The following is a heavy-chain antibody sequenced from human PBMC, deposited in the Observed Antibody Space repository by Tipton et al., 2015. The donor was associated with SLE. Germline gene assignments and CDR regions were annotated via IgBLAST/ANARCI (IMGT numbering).Heavy chain of an antibody. CDR2: ISAYNGNT. Sequence: QSGAEVKKPGASVKVSCKASGYTFTSYGISWVRQAPGQGLEWMGWISAYNGNTNYAQKLQGRVTMTTDTSTGTAYMELRSLRSDVTAVYCCAIDSMAGLGVGNAFDIGVQGTMVTVSS. CDR3: AIDSMAGLGVGNAFDI. J-gene: IGHJ3*02. D-gene: IGHD6-19*01. CDR1: GYTFTSYG. V-gene: IGHV1-18*01.